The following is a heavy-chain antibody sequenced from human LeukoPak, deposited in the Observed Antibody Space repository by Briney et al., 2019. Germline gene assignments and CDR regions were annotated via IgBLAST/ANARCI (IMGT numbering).Heavy chain of an antibody. V-gene: IGHV1-69*04. CDR1: GGTFSSYA. J-gene: IGHJ5*02. CDR2: IIPILGIA. D-gene: IGHD2-15*01. CDR3: ARDNEGYCSGGSCYEFWFDP. Sequence: SVKVSCRASGGTFSSYAISWVRQAPGQGLEWMGRIIPILGIANYAQKFQGRVTITADKSTSTAYMELSSLRSEDTAVYYCARDNEGYCSGGSCYEFWFDPWGQGTLVTVSS.